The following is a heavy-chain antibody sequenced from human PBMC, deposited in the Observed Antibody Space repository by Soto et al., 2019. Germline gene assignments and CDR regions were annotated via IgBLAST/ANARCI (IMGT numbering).Heavy chain of an antibody. CDR2: ISSSSSTI. CDR1: GFTFSSYS. V-gene: IGHV3-48*01. CDR3: ARDADIAAYYFDY. D-gene: IGHD2-15*01. Sequence: EVQLVESGGGLVQPGGSLRLSCAASGFTFSSYSMNWVRQAPGKGLEWVSYISSSSSTIYYADSVKGRFTISRDNAKNSLYLQMNSPRAEDTAVYYCARDADIAAYYFDYWGQGTLVTVSS. J-gene: IGHJ4*02.